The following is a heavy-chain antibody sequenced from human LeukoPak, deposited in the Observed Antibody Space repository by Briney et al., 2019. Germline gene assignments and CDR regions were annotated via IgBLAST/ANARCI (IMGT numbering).Heavy chain of an antibody. CDR1: GYTFTGYY. CDR2: INPNSGGT. D-gene: IGHD5-18*01. V-gene: IGHV1-2*02. Sequence: GASVKVSCKASGYTFTGYYMHWVRQAPGQGLEWMGWINPNSGGTNYAQKFQGRVTMTRDTSISTAYMELSRLRSDDTAVYYCAREARYKIQLWHTDWFDPWGQGTLVTVSS. CDR3: AREARYKIQLWHTDWFDP. J-gene: IGHJ5*02.